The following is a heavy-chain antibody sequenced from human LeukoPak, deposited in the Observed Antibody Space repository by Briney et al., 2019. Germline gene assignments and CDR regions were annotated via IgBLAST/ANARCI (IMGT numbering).Heavy chain of an antibody. CDR2: MNPNSGNT. D-gene: IGHD5-18*01. J-gene: IGHJ6*03. Sequence: ASVKVSCKASGYTFTSYDINWVRQATGQGLEWMGWMNPNSGNTGYAQKFQGRVTMTRNTSISTAYMELSSLRSEDTAVYYCARAVADTAMAYYYYYYMDVWGKGTTVTISS. CDR3: ARAVADTAMAYYYYYYMDV. V-gene: IGHV1-8*01. CDR1: GYTFTSYD.